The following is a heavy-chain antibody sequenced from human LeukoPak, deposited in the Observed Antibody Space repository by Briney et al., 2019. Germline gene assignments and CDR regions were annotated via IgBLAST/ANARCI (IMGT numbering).Heavy chain of an antibody. D-gene: IGHD6-13*01. CDR1: GGSISSYY. V-gene: IGHV4-4*08. CDR2: IYTSGST. Sequence: SETLSLTCTVSGGSISSYYWSWIRQPPGKGLEWIGRIYTSGSTNYNPSLKSRVTISVDTSKNQFSLKLSSVTAADTAVYYCAREGIAAAGIISFYFDYWGQGTLVTVSS. CDR3: AREGIAAAGIISFYFDY. J-gene: IGHJ4*02.